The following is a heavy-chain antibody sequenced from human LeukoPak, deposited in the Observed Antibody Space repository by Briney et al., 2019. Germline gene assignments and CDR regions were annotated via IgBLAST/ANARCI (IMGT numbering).Heavy chain of an antibody. CDR3: AKASSRSFSSGYYGNAFDI. J-gene: IGHJ3*02. D-gene: IGHD6-19*01. CDR2: ISWASGSI. Sequence: GGSLRLSCAASGFTFDDYAMHWVRQAPGKGLEWVSGISWASGSIGYADSVKGRFTISRDNAKNSLYLQMNSLRAEDMALYYCAKASSRSFSSGYYGNAFDIWGQGTTVTISS. V-gene: IGHV3-9*03. CDR1: GFTFDDYA.